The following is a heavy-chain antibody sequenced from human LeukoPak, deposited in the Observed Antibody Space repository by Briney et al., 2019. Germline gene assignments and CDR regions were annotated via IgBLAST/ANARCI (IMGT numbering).Heavy chain of an antibody. CDR3: AKGARSSSWYGFDY. J-gene: IGHJ4*02. V-gene: IGHV3-23*01. D-gene: IGHD6-13*01. Sequence: PGGSLRLSCAASGFTFSNYAMNWVRQAPGKGLEWVSGISGSGGSTYYADSVKGRFTISRDNSKNTLYLQMNSLRAEDTAVYYCAKGARSSSWYGFDYWGQGTLVTVSS. CDR2: ISGSGGST. CDR1: GFTFSNYA.